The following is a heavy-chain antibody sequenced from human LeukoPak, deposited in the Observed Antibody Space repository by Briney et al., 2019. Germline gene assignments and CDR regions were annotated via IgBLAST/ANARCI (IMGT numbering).Heavy chain of an antibody. CDR1: GFTFSSYS. D-gene: IGHD3-9*01. V-gene: IGHV3-66*02. CDR3: ARETYYDILTGRHFDY. J-gene: IGHJ4*02. CDR2: LYSAGST. Sequence: LGGSLRLSCAASGFTFSSYSMTWVRQAPGKGLEWVSLLYSAGSTNYADSVKGRFTISRDDSKNTLYLQMNSLRAEDTAVYYCARETYYDILTGRHFDYWGQGTLVTVSS.